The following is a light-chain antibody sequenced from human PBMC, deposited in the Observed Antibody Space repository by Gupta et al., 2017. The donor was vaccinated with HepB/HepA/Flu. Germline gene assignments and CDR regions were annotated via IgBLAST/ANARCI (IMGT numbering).Light chain of an antibody. CDR3: EAWDDSLNGPHVV. CDR1: SSNIGSNT. V-gene: IGLV1-44*01. CDR2: SNN. J-gene: IGLJ2*01. Sequence: QSVLTQPPSASGTPGQRVTISCSGSSSNIGSNTVNWYQQLPGTAPKPLIYSNNQRPSGVPDRSSGSKSGTSASLAISGLPSEDEADYYCEAWDDSLNGPHVVFGGGTKLTVL.